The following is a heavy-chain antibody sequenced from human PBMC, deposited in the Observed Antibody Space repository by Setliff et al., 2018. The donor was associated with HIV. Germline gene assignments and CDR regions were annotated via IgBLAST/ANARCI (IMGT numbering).Heavy chain of an antibody. CDR3: ARQRNDYGDYPFDY. CDR1: GYSFIDYW. D-gene: IGHD4-17*01. CDR2: IYPGDSDT. Sequence: RGESLKISCKGSGYSFIDYWIGWVRQMPGKGLEWMGIIYPGDSDTRYSPSFQGQVTISADKSISTAYLQWSSLKASDTALYYCARQRNDYGDYPFDYWGQGTLVTVSS. J-gene: IGHJ4*02. V-gene: IGHV5-51*01.